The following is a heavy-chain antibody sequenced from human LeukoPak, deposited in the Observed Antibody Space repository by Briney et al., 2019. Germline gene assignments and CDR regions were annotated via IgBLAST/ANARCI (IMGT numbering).Heavy chain of an antibody. CDR3: ASALRIYYYFDY. Sequence: GGSLRLSCAASGFTFSSYAMSWVRQAPGKGLEWVSAISDSDGNTYYADSVKGRFTISRDNSKNMLYLQMNSLRAEDTAVYYCASALRIYYYFDYWGQGTLVTVSS. CDR1: GFTFSSYA. J-gene: IGHJ4*02. CDR2: ISDSDGNT. D-gene: IGHD1-26*01. V-gene: IGHV3-23*01.